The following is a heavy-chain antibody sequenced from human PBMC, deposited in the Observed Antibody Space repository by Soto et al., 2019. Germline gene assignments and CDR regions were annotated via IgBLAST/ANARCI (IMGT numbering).Heavy chain of an antibody. J-gene: IGHJ6*02. CDR2: IIHIFGTA. Sequence: QVQLVQSGAEVKKPRSSVKVSCKASGGTFSSYAISWVRQAPGQGLEWMGGIIHIFGTANYAQKFQGRVTITADEPTSTAYMELSSLRSEDTAVYYCAKRHGYSYGIYYGMDVWGQGPTVTVSS. V-gene: IGHV1-69*01. CDR1: GGTFSSYA. CDR3: AKRHGYSYGIYYGMDV. D-gene: IGHD5-18*01.